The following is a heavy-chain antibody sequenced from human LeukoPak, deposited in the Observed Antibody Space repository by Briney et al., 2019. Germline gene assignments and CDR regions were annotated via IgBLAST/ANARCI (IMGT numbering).Heavy chain of an antibody. J-gene: IGHJ4*02. V-gene: IGHV1-8*03. CDR2: MNPNSGNT. CDR3: ARGVAYDCSGVGDY. CDR1: GYTFTSYD. D-gene: IGHD3-22*01. Sequence: GSSVKVSCKASGYTFTSYDINWVRQATGQGLEWMGWMNPNSGNTGYAQKFQGRVTITRNTSISTAYMELSSLRSEDTAVYYCARGVAYDCSGVGDYWGQGTLVTVSS.